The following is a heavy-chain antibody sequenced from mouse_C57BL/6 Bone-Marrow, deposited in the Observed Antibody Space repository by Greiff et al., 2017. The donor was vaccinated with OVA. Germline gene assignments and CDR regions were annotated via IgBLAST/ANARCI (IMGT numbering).Heavy chain of an antibody. CDR1: GFTFSSYV. D-gene: IGHD2-4*01. CDR2: ISSGGSDT. Sequence: EVKLQESGGDLVKPGGSLKLSCAASGFTFSSYVMSWVRQTPDKRLEWVATISSGGSDTYYPDSVKGRFIISIDNAKNTLYLQMCSLKSEDSDLYYGASPASLYDYSWFAYWGTGTLVTVSA. J-gene: IGHJ3*01. V-gene: IGHV5-6*01. CDR3: ASPASLYDYSWFAY.